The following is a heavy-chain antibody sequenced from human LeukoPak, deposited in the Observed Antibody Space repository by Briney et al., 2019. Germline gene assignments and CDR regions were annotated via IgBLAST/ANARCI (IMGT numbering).Heavy chain of an antibody. V-gene: IGHV4-4*07. CDR3: ARMAVGVVVAATRDYYYYMDV. CDR1: GGSISSYY. J-gene: IGHJ6*03. Sequence: PSETLSLTCTVSGGSISSYYWSWLRQPAGKGLEWIGRIYNSGSTKYNTSLMSRVTISVATSKNQFSLKLSSVTAADTAVYYCARMAVGVVVAATRDYYYYMDVWGKGTTVTASS. D-gene: IGHD2-15*01. CDR2: IYNSGST.